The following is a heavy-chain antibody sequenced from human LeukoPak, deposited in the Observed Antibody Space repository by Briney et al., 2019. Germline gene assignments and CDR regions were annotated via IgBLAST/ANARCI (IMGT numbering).Heavy chain of an antibody. J-gene: IGHJ3*02. CDR1: GFTFSNYE. CDR3: ARNILFAFDI. Sequence: GGSLRLSCAASGFTFSNYELNWARQAPGKGLEWVSYISHSGRTIYYADSMKGRFTISRDNSKNTLYLQVNSLRAEDTAMYYCARNILFAFDIWGQGTMVTVSS. V-gene: IGHV3-48*03. CDR2: ISHSGRTI.